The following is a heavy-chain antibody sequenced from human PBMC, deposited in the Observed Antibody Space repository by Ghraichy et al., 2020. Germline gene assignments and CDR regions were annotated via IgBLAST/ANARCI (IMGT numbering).Heavy chain of an antibody. Sequence: ASVKVSCKAGGEHFCTQVTSWQRQSPVQVLEWLGWITAYNGKTNYARKFQGRVTMTTDTSTSTAYMELRSLRSDDTAVYYCARVDFWSGYYTDDKYYYMDVWGKGTTVTVSS. CDR3: ARVDFWSGYYTDDKYYYMDV. J-gene: IGHJ6*04. D-gene: IGHD3-3*01. V-gene: IGHV1-18*01. CDR1: GEHFCTQV. CDR2: ITAYNGKT.